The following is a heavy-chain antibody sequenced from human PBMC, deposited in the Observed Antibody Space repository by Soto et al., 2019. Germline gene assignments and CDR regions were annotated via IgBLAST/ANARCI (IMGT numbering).Heavy chain of an antibody. CDR1: GFTFSSYS. D-gene: IGHD2-15*01. CDR2: ISSSSSCI. CDR3: ARHPPRPVVVGAPPFDY. Sequence: GGSLRLCCAASGFTFSSYSMNWVRQAPGKGLEWVSSISSSSSCIYYADSVKGRFTISRDNAKNSLYLQMNSLRAEDTAVYYCARHPPRPVVVGAPPFDYWGQGTLVTDSS. V-gene: IGHV3-21*01. J-gene: IGHJ4*02.